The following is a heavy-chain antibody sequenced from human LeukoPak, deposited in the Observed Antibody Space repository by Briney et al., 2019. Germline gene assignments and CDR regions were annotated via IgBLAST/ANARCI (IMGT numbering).Heavy chain of an antibody. Sequence: GGSLRLSCAASGFSFSTHWMHWVRQAPGKGLVYVAHINSDGSGTAYADSVKGRFNISRDNAKNTLYLEMSSLRAEDTAVYYCGSLTVVAKDHWGQGTLVTVSS. CDR1: GFSFSTHW. V-gene: IGHV3-74*01. CDR2: INSDGSGT. J-gene: IGHJ4*02. D-gene: IGHD3-22*01. CDR3: GSLTVVAKDH.